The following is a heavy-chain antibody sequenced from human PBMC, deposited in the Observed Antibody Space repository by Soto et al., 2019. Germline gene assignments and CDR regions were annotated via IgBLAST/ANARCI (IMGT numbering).Heavy chain of an antibody. CDR2: ISGSGDGT. D-gene: IGHD3-10*01. Sequence: EVQLWESGGGLVQPGGSLRISCVASGFSFNNYAMTWVRQAPGKGLEWVSGISGSGDGTYYADSVKDRFSVSRDKSTSTVYLQLSGLRVEDTAVYYCAKDKGVMGSSYFGDWGQGALVIVSS. CDR1: GFSFNNYA. CDR3: AKDKGVMGSSYFGD. V-gene: IGHV3-23*01. J-gene: IGHJ4*02.